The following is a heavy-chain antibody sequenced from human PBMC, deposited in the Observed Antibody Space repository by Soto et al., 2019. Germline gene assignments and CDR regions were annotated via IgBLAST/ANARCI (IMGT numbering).Heavy chain of an antibody. D-gene: IGHD6-19*01. V-gene: IGHV3-21*04. CDR3: ARGDGTGLYNSGWSPRY. Sequence: EVQLVESGGGLVKPGESLRVSCAASGFTFSYYSLHWVRQAPGKGLEWVSSISGSSTYIYYADRVKGRFTISRDNAKNPLYLRMDSLRAEDTAVYYCARGDGTGLYNSGWSPRYWGQGTLVTVSS. CDR1: GFTFSYYS. J-gene: IGHJ4*02. CDR2: ISGSSTYI.